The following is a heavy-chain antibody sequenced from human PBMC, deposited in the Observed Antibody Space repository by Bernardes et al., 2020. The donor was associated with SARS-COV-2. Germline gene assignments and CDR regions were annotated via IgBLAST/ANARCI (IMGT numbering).Heavy chain of an antibody. J-gene: IGHJ5*02. CDR1: GYTLAELS. CDR2: FDPEDGET. CDR3: ATGALTYYYDSSGNNWFDP. D-gene: IGHD3-22*01. Sequence: APVKVCCKVSGYTLAELSMHWVRQAPGKGLEWMGGFDPEDGETIYAQKFQGRVTMTEDTSTDTAYMELSSLRSEDTAVYYCATGALTYYYDSSGNNWFDPWGQGTLVTVSS. V-gene: IGHV1-24*01.